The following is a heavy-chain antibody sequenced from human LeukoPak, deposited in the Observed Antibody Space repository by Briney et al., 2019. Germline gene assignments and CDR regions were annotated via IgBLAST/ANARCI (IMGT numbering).Heavy chain of an antibody. D-gene: IGHD3-3*01. CDR3: ARTRDFWSGYFDY. J-gene: IGHJ4*02. CDR1: GDSLRSGTNN. Sequence: PSQTLSLTCAVSGDSLRSGTNNWSWIRQPPGTGLEWIGYIYHSGSTYYNPSLQSRVTISVDTSKSQFSLKLSSVTAADTAVYYCARTRDFWSGYFDYWGQGILVTVSS. CDR2: IYHSGST. V-gene: IGHV4-30-2*01.